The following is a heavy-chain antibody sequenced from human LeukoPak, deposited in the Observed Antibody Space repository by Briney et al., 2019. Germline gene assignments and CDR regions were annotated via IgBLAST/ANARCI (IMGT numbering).Heavy chain of an antibody. J-gene: IGHJ4*02. CDR1: GGSISSYY. D-gene: IGHD6-13*01. CDR2: IYYSGST. CDR3: ARRGSSSWYY. Sequence: SETLSLTCTVSGGSISSYYWSWIRQPPGKGLEWIGYIYYSGSTNYNPSLKSRVTISVDTSKNQFSLKLSSVTAADTAVYYCARRGSSSWYYWGQGTLVTVSS. V-gene: IGHV4-59*12.